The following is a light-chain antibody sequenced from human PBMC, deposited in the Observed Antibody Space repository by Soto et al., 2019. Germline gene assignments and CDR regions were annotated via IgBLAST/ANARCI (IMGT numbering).Light chain of an antibody. CDR2: EVR. CDR1: SSDIGGFNF. V-gene: IGLV2-14*01. J-gene: IGLJ1*01. CDR3: FSYTIRSTFYV. Sequence: QSALTQPASVSRSPGQSITISCTGTSSDIGGFNFVSWYQHHPGKAPKLVIYEVRYRPSGVSTRFSGSKSGNTASLTISGLQAEDAAHYYCFSYTIRSTFYVFGSGTKLTVL.